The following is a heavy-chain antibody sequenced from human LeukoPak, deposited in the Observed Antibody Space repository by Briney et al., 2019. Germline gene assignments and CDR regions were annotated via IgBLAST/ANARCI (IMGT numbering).Heavy chain of an antibody. CDR1: GYSYSRHD. CDR3: AREIRRYFDY. Sequence: ASVKVSCKASGYSYSRHDIHWLRQASGQGLEWMGWVNPDSGNTGYAQKFQGRVTMTSNTSITTAYMELSSLRSEDTAVYYCAREIRRYFDYWGQGTLVTASS. CDR2: VNPDSGNT. J-gene: IGHJ4*02. V-gene: IGHV1-8*01.